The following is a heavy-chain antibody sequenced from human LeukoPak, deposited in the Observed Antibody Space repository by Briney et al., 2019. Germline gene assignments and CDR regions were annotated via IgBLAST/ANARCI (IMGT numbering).Heavy chain of an antibody. CDR3: ARSGGQGFDY. D-gene: IGHD3-10*01. V-gene: IGHV3-74*01. J-gene: IGHJ4*02. Sequence: GGSLRLSCAASGFTFSNYWMHWVRQAPGKGLVWVSRINSDGKSTNYADSVKGRFTISRDNAKNTLYLQMNSLRAEDTAVYYCARSGGQGFDYWGQGTLVTVSS. CDR2: INSDGKST. CDR1: GFTFSNYW.